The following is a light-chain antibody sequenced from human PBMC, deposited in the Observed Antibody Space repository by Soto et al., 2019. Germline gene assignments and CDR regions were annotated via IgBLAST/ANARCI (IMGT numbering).Light chain of an antibody. V-gene: IGKV3D-15*01. CDR1: QGVART. Sequence: EILLAQFPATLSVSPGERVTLSCRASQGVARTLAWFQQKPGQRPKLLVYAESTRAAGIPARFSSSGSGTEFTLTISSLQSEDVAVYYCQQYKQWPRTFGGGTRVDI. CDR2: AES. J-gene: IGKJ4*01. CDR3: QQYKQWPRT.